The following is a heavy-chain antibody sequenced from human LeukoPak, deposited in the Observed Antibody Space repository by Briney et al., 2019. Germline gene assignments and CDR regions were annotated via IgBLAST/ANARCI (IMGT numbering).Heavy chain of an antibody. CDR3: AKGPKQQLVGSRGKYFDY. Sequence: PGGSLRLSCAASGLTFSSYSMNWVRQAPGKGLEWVSFISGSGGSTHYADSVKGRFTISRDNSKNTLYLQMNSLRADDTAVYYCAKGPKQQLVGSRGKYFDYWGQGTLVTVSS. CDR1: GLTFSSYS. J-gene: IGHJ4*02. V-gene: IGHV3-23*01. D-gene: IGHD6-13*01. CDR2: ISGSGGST.